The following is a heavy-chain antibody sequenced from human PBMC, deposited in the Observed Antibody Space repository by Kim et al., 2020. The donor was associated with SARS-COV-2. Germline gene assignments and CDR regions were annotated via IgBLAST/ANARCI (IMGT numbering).Heavy chain of an antibody. D-gene: IGHD2-2*01. CDR1: GGSFSGYY. CDR3: ARGTSGSYAKYGMDV. CDR2: INHSGST. Sequence: SETLSLTCAVYGGSFSGYYWSWIRQPPGKGLEWMGEINHSGSTNYNPSLKSRVTISVDTSKNQFSLRLSSVTAADTAVYYCARGTSGSYAKYGMDVWGQGTTVTVSS. J-gene: IGHJ6*02. V-gene: IGHV4-34*01.